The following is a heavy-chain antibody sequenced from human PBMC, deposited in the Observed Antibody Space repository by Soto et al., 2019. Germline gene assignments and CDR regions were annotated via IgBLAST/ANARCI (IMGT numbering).Heavy chain of an antibody. D-gene: IGHD3-16*01. V-gene: IGHV4-61*01. CDR2: IYYSGST. CDR3: ARVVGEGLVWQLDY. CDR1: GGSVSSGSYY. Sequence: PSETLSLTCTVSGGSVSSGSYYWSWIRQPPGKGLEWIGYIYYSGSTNYNPSLKSRVTISVDTSKNQFSLKLSSVTAADTAVYYCARVVGEGLVWQLDYWGQGTLVTVSS. J-gene: IGHJ4*02.